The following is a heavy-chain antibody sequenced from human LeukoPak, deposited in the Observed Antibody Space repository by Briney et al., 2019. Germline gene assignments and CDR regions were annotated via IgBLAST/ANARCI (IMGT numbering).Heavy chain of an antibody. D-gene: IGHD6-13*01. V-gene: IGHV3-23*01. CDR1: GFTFSSYA. J-gene: IGHJ4*02. CDR2: ISAGDGST. Sequence: GGSLRLSCAASGFTFSSYAMSWVRQAPGKGLEWVSAISAGDGSTYYADSVKGRFTISRDNSKNTLYLQMNSLRAEDTAVYYCARGQLAYFDYWGQGTLVTVSS. CDR3: ARGQLAYFDY.